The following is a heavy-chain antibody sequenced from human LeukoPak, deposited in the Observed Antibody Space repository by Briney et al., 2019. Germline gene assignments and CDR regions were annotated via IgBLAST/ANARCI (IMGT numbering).Heavy chain of an antibody. D-gene: IGHD2-2*02. CDR3: ATDAACSSTSCYMAW. V-gene: IGHV1-24*01. CDR2: FDPEDGET. J-gene: IGHJ4*02. CDR1: GYTLTELS. Sequence: GASVKVSCKVSGYTLTELSMHWVRQAPGKGLEWMGGFDPEDGETIYAQKFQGRVTMTEDTSTDTAYMELSSLRSEDTAVYYCATDAACSSTSCYMAWWGQGTLVTVSS.